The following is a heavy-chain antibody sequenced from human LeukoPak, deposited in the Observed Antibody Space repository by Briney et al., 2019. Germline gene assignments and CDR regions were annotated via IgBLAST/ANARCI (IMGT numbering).Heavy chain of an antibody. V-gene: IGHV4-59*12. J-gene: IGHJ5*02. D-gene: IGHD2-2*01. CDR2: IYYSGST. CDR3: ARDRYCSITSGENRNNGLDP. Sequence: PSETLSLTCTVSGGSISSYYWSWIRQPPGKGLEWIGYIYYSGSTNYNPSLKSRVTISVDTSKNQFSLKLSSVTAADTAVYYCARDRYCSITSGENRNNGLDPWGQGPLVTVS. CDR1: GGSISSYY.